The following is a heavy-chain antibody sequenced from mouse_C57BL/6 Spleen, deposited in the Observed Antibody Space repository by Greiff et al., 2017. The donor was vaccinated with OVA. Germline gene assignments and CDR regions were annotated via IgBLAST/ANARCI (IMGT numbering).Heavy chain of an antibody. CDR3: ASMGFAY. Sequence: EVQLQQSGPELVKPGASVKISCKASGYTFTNYYMNWVKQSPGKSLEWIGDINPNNGGTSYNQKFKGKATLTVDKSSSTAYMELRSLTSEDSAVYYCASMGFAYWGQGTLVTVSA. CDR1: GYTFTNYY. CDR2: INPNNGGT. D-gene: IGHD1-1*02. J-gene: IGHJ3*01. V-gene: IGHV1-26*01.